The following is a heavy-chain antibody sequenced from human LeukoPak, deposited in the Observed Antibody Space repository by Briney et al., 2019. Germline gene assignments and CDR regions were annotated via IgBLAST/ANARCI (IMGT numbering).Heavy chain of an antibody. CDR3: ARDYGKTTYYYYYMDV. J-gene: IGHJ6*03. Sequence: GGSLRLSCAASGFTFSSYAMSWVRQAPGKGLEWVSAISGSGGSTYYADSVKGRFTISRDNSKNTLYLQMNSLRAEDTAVYYCARDYGKTTYYYYYMDVWGKGTTVTVSS. CDR2: ISGSGGST. V-gene: IGHV3-23*01. D-gene: IGHD1-1*01. CDR1: GFTFSSYA.